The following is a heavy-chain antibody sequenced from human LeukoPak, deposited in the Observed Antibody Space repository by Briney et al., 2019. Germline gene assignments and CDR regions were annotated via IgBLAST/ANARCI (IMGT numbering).Heavy chain of an antibody. V-gene: IGHV3-23*01. Sequence: PGGSLRLSCAASGFPLSRSAMSWVRQAPGKGLEWVSNISGSGSGGSTYYADSVKGRFTISRDNSKNTLYLQMNSLRAEDTAVYYCARDHARWNHFDSGSYSAYDSWGQGTLVTVSS. CDR2: ISGSGSGGST. D-gene: IGHD3-10*01. J-gene: IGHJ4*02. CDR1: GFPLSRSA. CDR3: ARDHARWNHFDSGSYSAYDS.